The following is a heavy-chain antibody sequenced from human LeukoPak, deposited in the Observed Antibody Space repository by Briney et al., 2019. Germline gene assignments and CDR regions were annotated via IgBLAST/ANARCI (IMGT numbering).Heavy chain of an antibody. CDR1: GASISSYY. CDR3: ARGLGSDFDY. Sequence: SETLCLTCSVSGASISSYYWSWIRQPPGKGLEWIGYIYYSGSTNYNPSLKSRVTISVDTSKNQFSLKLSSVTAADTAVYYCARGLGSDFDYWGQGTLVTVSS. J-gene: IGHJ4*02. V-gene: IGHV4-59*01. D-gene: IGHD3-16*01. CDR2: IYYSGST.